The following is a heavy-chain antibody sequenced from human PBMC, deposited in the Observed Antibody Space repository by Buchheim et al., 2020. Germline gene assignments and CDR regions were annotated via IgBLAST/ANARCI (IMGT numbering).Heavy chain of an antibody. Sequence: QVRLVESGGGVVQPGGSLRLSCVASGFTFKSYAMYWVRQVPGLGLQWVAAIAQTGDSKYFADSVRGRFTISRDNSQNPVYLEMSSLKVEDTALYYCARDMYSSDYYIKTFDSWGQGT. V-gene: IGHV3-30-3*01. D-gene: IGHD6-19*01. CDR1: GFTFKSYA. CDR2: IAQTGDSK. CDR3: ARDMYSSDYYIKTFDS. J-gene: IGHJ4*02.